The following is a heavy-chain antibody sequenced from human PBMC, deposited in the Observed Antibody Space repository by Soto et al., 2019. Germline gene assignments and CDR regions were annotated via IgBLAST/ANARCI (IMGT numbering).Heavy chain of an antibody. V-gene: IGHV4-30-4*01. D-gene: IGHD2-15*01. J-gene: IGHJ4*02. CDR3: ASRAPVGPEYCSGGSCYSGDY. CDR1: GGSISSGDYY. Sequence: SETLSLTCTVSGGSISSGDYYWSWIRQPPGKGLEWIGYIYYSGSTYYNPSLKSRVTISVDTSKNQFSLKLSSVTAADTAVYYCASRAPVGPEYCSGGSCYSGDYWGQGTLVTVSS. CDR2: IYYSGST.